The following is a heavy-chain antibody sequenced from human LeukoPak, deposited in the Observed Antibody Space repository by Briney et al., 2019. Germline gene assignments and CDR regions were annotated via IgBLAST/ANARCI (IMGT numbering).Heavy chain of an antibody. CDR2: INPNSGGT. CDR3: ARDKGGGSSWRTGWFDP. Sequence: ASVKVSCKASGYTFTGYYMHWVRQAPGQGLEWMGWINPNSGGTNYAQKLQGRVTMTRDTSISTAYMELSRLRSDDTAVYYCARDKGGGSSWRTGWFDPWGQGTLVTVSS. CDR1: GYTFTGYY. J-gene: IGHJ5*02. V-gene: IGHV1-2*02. D-gene: IGHD6-13*01.